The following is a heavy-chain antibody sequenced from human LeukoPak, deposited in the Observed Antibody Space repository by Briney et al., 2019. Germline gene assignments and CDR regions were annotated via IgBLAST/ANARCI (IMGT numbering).Heavy chain of an antibody. D-gene: IGHD3-16*01. Sequence: GGSLRLSCAASGFTFSSYAMSWVRQAPGKGLGWVSAISGSGGSTYYADSVKGRFTISRDNAKSSLFLQMNSLRAEDTSVYYCVRDQGGAVSYWGQGTLVTVSS. CDR1: GFTFSSYA. CDR2: ISGSGGST. V-gene: IGHV3-23*01. J-gene: IGHJ4*02. CDR3: VRDQGGAVSY.